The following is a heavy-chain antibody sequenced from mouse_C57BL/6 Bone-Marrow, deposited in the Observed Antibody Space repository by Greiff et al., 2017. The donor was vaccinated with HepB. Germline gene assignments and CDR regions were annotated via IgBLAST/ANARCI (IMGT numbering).Heavy chain of an antibody. CDR1: GFSLTSYG. Sequence: QVQLQQSGPGLVQPSQSLSITCTVSGFSLTSYGVHWVRQSPGKGLEWLGVIWSGGSTDYNAAFISRLSISKDNSKSQVFFKMNSLQADDTAIYYCARNHYYYGSSYWYFDVWGTGTTVTVSS. V-gene: IGHV2-2*01. CDR2: IWSGGST. CDR3: ARNHYYYGSSYWYFDV. D-gene: IGHD1-1*01. J-gene: IGHJ1*03.